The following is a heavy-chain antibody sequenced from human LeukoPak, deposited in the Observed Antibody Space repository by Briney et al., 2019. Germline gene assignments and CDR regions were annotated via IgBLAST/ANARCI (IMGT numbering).Heavy chain of an antibody. CDR2: ISGSGAST. D-gene: IGHD1-26*01. Sequence: PGGSLRLSCAASGFTFGYFAMSWVRQAPGKGLEWVSGISGSGASTYYADSVKGRFTISRDNSKNTLYLQMNRQRGEDTGVYYCAKGRGSPYYFEYWGQGTLVTVSS. CDR1: GFTFGYFA. CDR3: AKGRGSPYYFEY. V-gene: IGHV3-23*01. J-gene: IGHJ4*02.